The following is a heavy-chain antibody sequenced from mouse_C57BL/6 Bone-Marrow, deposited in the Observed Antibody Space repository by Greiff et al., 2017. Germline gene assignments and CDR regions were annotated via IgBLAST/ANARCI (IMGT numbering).Heavy chain of an antibody. CDR2: ISDGGSYT. CDR3: ARDLYGSSYQFAY. V-gene: IGHV5-4*01. D-gene: IGHD1-1*01. CDR1: GFTFSSYA. Sequence: EVMLVESGGGLVKPGGSLKLSCAASGFTFSSYAMSWVRQTPEKRLEWVATISDGGSYTYYPDNVKGRFTISRDTAKNNLYLQISHLKSEDTAMYYCARDLYGSSYQFAYWGQGTLVTVSA. J-gene: IGHJ3*01.